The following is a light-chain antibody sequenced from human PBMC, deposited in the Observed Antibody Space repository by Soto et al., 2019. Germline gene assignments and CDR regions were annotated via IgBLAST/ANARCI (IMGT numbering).Light chain of an antibody. CDR3: QQYNSFSLT. J-gene: IGKJ4*01. Sequence: IQMTQSPSTLSASVGDRVTITCRASQSISSWLAWYQQKPGKAPKLLIYDASSLESGVPSRFSGSGSGTEFTLTISSLQPDDFATYYCQQYNSFSLTFGGGTKVDIK. V-gene: IGKV1-5*01. CDR2: DAS. CDR1: QSISSW.